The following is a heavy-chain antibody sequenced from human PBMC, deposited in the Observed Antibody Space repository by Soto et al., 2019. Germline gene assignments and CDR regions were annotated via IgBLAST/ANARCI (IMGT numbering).Heavy chain of an antibody. V-gene: IGHV4-39*01. J-gene: IGHJ4*02. CDR2: IYSGST. CDR1: GGSISSSSYY. Sequence: QLQLQESGPGLVKPSETLSLTCTVSGGSISSSSYYWGWIRQPPGKGLEWIGSIYSGSTYYNPSLKXRXTXSXXTSKNQFSLKLSSVTAADTAVYYCARRGSGSYSDYWGQGTLVTVSS. CDR3: ARRGSGSYSDY. D-gene: IGHD3-10*01.